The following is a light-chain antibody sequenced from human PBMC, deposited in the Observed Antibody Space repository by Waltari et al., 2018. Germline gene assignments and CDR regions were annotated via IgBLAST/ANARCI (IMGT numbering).Light chain of an antibody. CDR1: TLGNKY. Sequence: SYELTQPPSVYVSPGQTASITCSGDTLGNKYTYWYQQKPGQSPVLVIYQDTKRPSGIPDRFSGSNSGNTATLTISGTQSMDEADYHCQAWDRSTVVFGGGTKLTVL. V-gene: IGLV3-1*01. CDR2: QDT. CDR3: QAWDRSTVV. J-gene: IGLJ2*01.